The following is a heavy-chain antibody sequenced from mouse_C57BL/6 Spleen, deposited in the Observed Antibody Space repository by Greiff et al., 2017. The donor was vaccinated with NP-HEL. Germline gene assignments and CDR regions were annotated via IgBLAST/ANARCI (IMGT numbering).Heavy chain of an antibody. D-gene: IGHD2-4*01. CDR2: IYPGDGDT. CDR3: ARWGLRPGFAY. Sequence: VQLQQSGPELVKPGASVKISCKASGYAFSSSWMNWVKQRPGKGLEWIGRIYPGDGDTNYNGKFKGKATLTADKSSSTAYMQLSSLTSADSAVYFCARWGLRPGFAYWGQGTLVTVSA. CDR1: GYAFSSSW. V-gene: IGHV1-82*01. J-gene: IGHJ3*01.